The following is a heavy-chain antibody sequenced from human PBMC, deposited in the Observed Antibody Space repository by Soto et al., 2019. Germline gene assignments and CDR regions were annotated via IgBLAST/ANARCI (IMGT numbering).Heavy chain of an antibody. CDR3: ARVGTGRDGYHLVPVVCHH. V-gene: IGHV4-59*01. CDR1: GGSISSYY. D-gene: IGHD2-2*01. CDR2: IYYSGST. Sequence: SETLSLTCTVSGGSISSYYWSWIRQPPGKGLEWIGYIYYSGSTNYNPSLKSRVTISVDTSKNQFSLKLSSVTAADTAVYYCARVGTGRDGYHLVPVVCHHWGQRTL. J-gene: IGHJ5*02.